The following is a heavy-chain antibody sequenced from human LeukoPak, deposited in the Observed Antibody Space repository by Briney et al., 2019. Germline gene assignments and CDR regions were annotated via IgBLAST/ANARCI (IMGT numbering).Heavy chain of an antibody. V-gene: IGHV3-23*01. Sequence: GGSLRPSCAASGFTFRNSAMSWVRQAPGKGLEWVSNIIGNSVSTYYADFVKGRFTISRDNSNNTLFLQMNSLSADDTAIYFCAKGRRDGYNYPFFDSWGQGAWVVVSS. CDR2: IIGNSVST. J-gene: IGHJ4*02. CDR1: GFTFRNSA. CDR3: AKGRRDGYNYPFFDS. D-gene: IGHD5-24*01.